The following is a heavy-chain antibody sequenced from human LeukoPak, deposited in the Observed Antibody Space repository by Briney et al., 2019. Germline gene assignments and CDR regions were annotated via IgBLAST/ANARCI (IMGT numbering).Heavy chain of an antibody. CDR1: GYTFTSYA. CDR3: ARGLGQLVMYNWFDP. D-gene: IGHD6-6*01. J-gene: IGHJ5*02. CDR2: INAGNGNT. V-gene: IGHV1-3*01. Sequence: GSVKVSCKASGYTFTSYAMHWVRQAPGQRLEWMGWINAGNGNTKYSQKFQGRVTITRDTSASTAYMELSSLRSEDTAVYYCARGLGQLVMYNWFDPWGQGTLVTVSS.